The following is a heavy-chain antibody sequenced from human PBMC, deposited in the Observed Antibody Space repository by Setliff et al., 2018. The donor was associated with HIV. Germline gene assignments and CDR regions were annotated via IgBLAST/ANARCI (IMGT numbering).Heavy chain of an antibody. D-gene: IGHD3-16*01. CDR2: ISNSGYYT. J-gene: IGHJ4*02. V-gene: IGHV3-23*01. Sequence: GSLRLSCAASGFTFSSYAMSWVRQAPGKGLEWVSGISNSGYYTYYADSVKGRFTISRDNSKNTLYLQMNSLRAEDTAVYYCAARLNFDYWGQGTLVTVSS. CDR3: AARLNFDY. CDR1: GFTFSSYA.